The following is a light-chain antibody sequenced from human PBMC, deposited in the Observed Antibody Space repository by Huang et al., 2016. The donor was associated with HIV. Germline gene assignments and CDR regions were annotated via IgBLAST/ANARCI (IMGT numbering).Light chain of an antibody. J-gene: IGKJ4*01. Sequence: DIVMTQSPDSLAVSLDERATINCKSSQSVLYSSNNRNYLAWYQRRPGHPPKLLIYWASTRESGVPDRFSGSGSGTDFTLTISSLQAEDVAFYYCQQYYDSPLTFGGGTKVEIK. CDR2: WAS. CDR1: QSVLYSSNNRNY. V-gene: IGKV4-1*01. CDR3: QQYYDSPLT.